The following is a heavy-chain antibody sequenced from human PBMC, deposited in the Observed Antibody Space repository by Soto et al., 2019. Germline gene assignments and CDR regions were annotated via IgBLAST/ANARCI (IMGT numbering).Heavy chain of an antibody. CDR2: IIPIFGTA. CDR3: AGTEGAMVMGNYYYYGMDV. CDR1: GGTFSSYA. J-gene: IGHJ6*02. Sequence: SVKVSCKASGGTFSSYAISWVRQAPGQGLEWMGGIIPIFGTANYAQKFQGRVTITADESTSTAYMELSSLRSEDTAVYYCAGTEGAMVMGNYYYYGMDVWGQGTTVTVSS. V-gene: IGHV1-69*13. D-gene: IGHD3-22*01.